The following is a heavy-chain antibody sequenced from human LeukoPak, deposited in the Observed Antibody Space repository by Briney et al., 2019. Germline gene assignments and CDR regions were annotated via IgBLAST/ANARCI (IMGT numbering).Heavy chain of an antibody. CDR1: GFTFGDYA. CDR2: IRSKAYGGTT. J-gene: IGHJ4*02. CDR3: TRTVGGYFAEVYFDY. V-gene: IGHV3-49*04. D-gene: IGHD3-22*01. Sequence: PGRSLRLSCTASGFTFGDYAMSWVRQAPGKGLEWVGFIRSKAYGGTTEYVASVKGRFTISRDDSKSIAYLQMNSPKTEDTAVYYCTRTVGGYFAEVYFDYWGQGTLVTVSS.